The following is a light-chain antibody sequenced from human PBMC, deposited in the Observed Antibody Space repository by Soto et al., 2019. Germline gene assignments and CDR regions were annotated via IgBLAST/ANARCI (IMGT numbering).Light chain of an antibody. V-gene: IGKV1-5*03. CDR1: ESISSW. Sequence: DIQMTQSPSTLSASVGDRIIITCRASESISSWLAWYQQKPGKAPKLLIYKASTLESGVPSRFSASGSGTGFTLTISSLQPDDSATYFCHQYSASHTFGGGTKVDIK. CDR2: KAS. CDR3: HQYSASHT. J-gene: IGKJ4*01.